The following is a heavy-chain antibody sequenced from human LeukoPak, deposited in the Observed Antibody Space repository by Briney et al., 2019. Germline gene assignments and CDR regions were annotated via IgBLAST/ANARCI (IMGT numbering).Heavy chain of an antibody. J-gene: IGHJ4*02. D-gene: IGHD6-19*01. CDR1: GFTFSSYA. V-gene: IGHV3-23*01. Sequence: PGGSLRLSCAASGFTFSSYAMSWVRQAPGKGLEWDSAISGSGGTTYYADSVKGRFTISRDNSKNTLYLQMDSLRAEDTAVYYCAKGGSGWYKYDCWGQGTLVSVSS. CDR2: ISGSGGTT. CDR3: AKGGSGWYKYDC.